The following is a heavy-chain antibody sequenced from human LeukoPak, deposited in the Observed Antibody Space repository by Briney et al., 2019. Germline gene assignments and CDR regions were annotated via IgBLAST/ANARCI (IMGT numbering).Heavy chain of an antibody. CDR3: AKPARVGAVDY. D-gene: IGHD6-13*01. Sequence: GGSLRLSCTASGFTFSSYSMNWVRQAPGKGLEWVSSITGSTLSIYYADSVKGRFTISRDNSKNTLYLQMNSLRAEDTAIYYCAKPARVGAVDYWGQGTLVTVSS. CDR2: ITGSTLSI. V-gene: IGHV3-21*04. J-gene: IGHJ4*02. CDR1: GFTFSSYS.